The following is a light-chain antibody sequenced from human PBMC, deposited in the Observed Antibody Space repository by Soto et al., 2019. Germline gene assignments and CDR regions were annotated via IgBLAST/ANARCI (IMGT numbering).Light chain of an antibody. V-gene: IGKV3-20*01. CDR1: QSVSSSY. Sequence: EIVLTQSPGTLSLARGERATLSCRASQSVSSSYLAWYQQKPGQTPRLLIYGASSRATGIPDRFSGSGSGTDFTLTISRLEPEDSAVYYCQQYGSSPWTFGQGTKVEIK. CDR2: GAS. J-gene: IGKJ1*01. CDR3: QQYGSSPWT.